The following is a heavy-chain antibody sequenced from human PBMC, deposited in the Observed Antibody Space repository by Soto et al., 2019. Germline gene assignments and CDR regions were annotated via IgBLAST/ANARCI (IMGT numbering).Heavy chain of an antibody. CDR2: IDPSDSYI. D-gene: IGHD3-10*01. V-gene: IGHV5-10-1*01. CDR3: AGRHSRPSAFVF. CDR1: GYSFTSYW. J-gene: IGHJ4*02. Sequence: PGESLKISCKGSGYSFTSYWISWVRQMPGKGLEWMGRIDPSDSYINYSPSFQGHVTISADKSISTAYLQWSSLKASDTAMYYFAGRHSRPSAFVFWGPGLLVTLS.